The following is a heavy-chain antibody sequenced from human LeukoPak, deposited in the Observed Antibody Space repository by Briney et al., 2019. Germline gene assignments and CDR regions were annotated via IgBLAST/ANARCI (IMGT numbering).Heavy chain of an antibody. Sequence: SETLSLTRTVSGGSISSSSYYWGWIRQPPGKGLEWIGSIYYSGSIYYNPSLKSRVTISVDTSKNQFSLKLSSVTAADTAVYYCARANGILTGYNYFDYWGQGTLVTVSS. CDR3: ARANGILTGYNYFDY. V-gene: IGHV4-39*07. J-gene: IGHJ4*02. CDR2: IYYSGSI. D-gene: IGHD3-9*01. CDR1: GGSISSSSYY.